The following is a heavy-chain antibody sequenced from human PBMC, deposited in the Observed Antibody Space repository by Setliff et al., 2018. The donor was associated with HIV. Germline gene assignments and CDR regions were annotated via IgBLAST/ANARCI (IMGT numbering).Heavy chain of an antibody. Sequence: SETLSLTCAVYGGSFSGYYCSWIRQPPGKGLEWIGEINHSGSTNYNPSLKSRVTISVDTSQNQFSLKLSSVTAADTAVYYCARVGPPDFWSGSFQHWGQGTLVTVSS. D-gene: IGHD3-3*01. CDR1: GGSFSGYY. V-gene: IGHV4-34*01. CDR2: INHSGST. CDR3: ARVGPPDFWSGSFQH. J-gene: IGHJ1*01.